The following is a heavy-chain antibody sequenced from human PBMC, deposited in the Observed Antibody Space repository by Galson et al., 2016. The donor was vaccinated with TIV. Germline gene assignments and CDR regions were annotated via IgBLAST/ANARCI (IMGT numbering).Heavy chain of an antibody. Sequence: SVKVSCKASGDTFNNYAISWVRQAPGQGLEWMGRIIPILNIANYAQEFQGRVTITADESTSTVYMELNSLRSDDTAVYYCARGPAENYWGQGTLVTVSS. V-gene: IGHV1-69*04. CDR2: IIPILNIA. J-gene: IGHJ4*02. CDR3: ARGPAENY. CDR1: GDTFNNYA.